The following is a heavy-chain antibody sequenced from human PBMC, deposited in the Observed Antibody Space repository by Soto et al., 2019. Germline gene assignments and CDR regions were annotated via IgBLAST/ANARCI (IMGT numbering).Heavy chain of an antibody. V-gene: IGHV1-8*01. J-gene: IGHJ4*02. D-gene: IGHD1-1*01. CDR1: GYTFTSYD. CDR2: MNPNSGNT. CDR3: ARERTGTRGGDY. Sequence: QVQLVQSGAEVKKPGASVKVSCKASGYTFTSYDINWVRQATGQGLEWMGWMNPNSGNTGYAQKFHGRVTMTMNTSINTAYMELISLRSEDTAVYYCARERTGTRGGDYWGQGTLVTVSS.